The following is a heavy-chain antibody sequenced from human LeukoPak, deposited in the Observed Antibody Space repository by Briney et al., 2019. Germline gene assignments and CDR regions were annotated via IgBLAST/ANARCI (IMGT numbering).Heavy chain of an antibody. V-gene: IGHV3-48*03. J-gene: IGHJ4*02. CDR1: GFTFSSYE. CDR2: ISSSGSTI. Sequence: PGGPLRLSCAASGFTFSSYEMNWVRQAPGKGLEWVSYISSSGSTIYYADSVKGRFTISRDNAKNSLYLQMNSLRAEDAAVYYCARDRRVGFSEFDYWGQGTLVTVSS. CDR3: ARDRRVGFSEFDY. D-gene: IGHD1-26*01.